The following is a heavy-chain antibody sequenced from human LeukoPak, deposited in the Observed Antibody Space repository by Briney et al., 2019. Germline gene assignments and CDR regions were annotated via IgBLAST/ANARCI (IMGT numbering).Heavy chain of an antibody. CDR3: ARHRGFGGVIDIDY. V-gene: IGHV5-51*01. CDR2: IYPVDSDT. J-gene: IGHJ4*02. D-gene: IGHD3-16*02. CDR1: GYSFTSYW. Sequence: GESLKISCKGSGYSFTSYWIGWVRQMPGKGLEWMGIIYPVDSDTRYSPTFQGQVTISADKSISTASLQWSSLKATDTAMYYWARHRGFGGVIDIDYWGQGTLVTVSS.